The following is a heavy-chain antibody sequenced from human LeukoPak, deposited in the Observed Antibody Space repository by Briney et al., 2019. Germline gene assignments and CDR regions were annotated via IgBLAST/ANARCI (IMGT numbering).Heavy chain of an antibody. D-gene: IGHD4-17*01. J-gene: IGHJ5*02. Sequence: SETLSLTCTVSGGSISSSRYYWGWIRQPPGKGLEWIASISYSGSSYYNPSLKSRVTISVDTSKNQVSLQLSSVTAADTAVYYCVRDDYGDYTRRFDPLGPGNPGHRLL. CDR1: GGSISSSRYY. CDR3: VRDDYGDYTRRFDP. CDR2: ISYSGSS. V-gene: IGHV4-39*07.